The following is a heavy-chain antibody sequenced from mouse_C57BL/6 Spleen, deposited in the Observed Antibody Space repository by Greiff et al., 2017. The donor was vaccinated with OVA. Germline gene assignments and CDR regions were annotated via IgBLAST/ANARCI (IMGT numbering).Heavy chain of an antibody. V-gene: IGHV1-82*01. D-gene: IGHD1-1*01. CDR1: GYAFSSSW. Sequence: VQGVESGPELVKPGASVKISCKASGYAFSSSWMNWVKQRPGKGLEWIGRIYPGDGDTNYNGKFKGKATLTADKSSSTAYMQLSSLTSEDSAVYFGARWEGFTTVVGFDYWGQGTTLTVSS. CDR2: IYPGDGDT. CDR3: ARWEGFTTVVGFDY. J-gene: IGHJ2*01.